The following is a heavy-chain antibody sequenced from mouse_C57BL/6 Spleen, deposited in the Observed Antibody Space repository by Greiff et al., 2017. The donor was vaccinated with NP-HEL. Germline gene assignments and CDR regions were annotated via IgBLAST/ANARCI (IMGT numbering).Heavy chain of an antibody. V-gene: IGHV14-2*01. J-gene: IGHJ3*01. CDR3: ARGPYGKAWFAY. Sequence: VQLQQSGAELVKPGASVKLSCTASGFNIKDYYMHWVKQRTEQGLEWIGRIDPEDGETKYAPKFQAKATITADTSSNTAYLQLSSLTSEDTAVYYCARGPYGKAWFAYWGQGTLVTVSA. CDR2: IDPEDGET. D-gene: IGHD2-1*01. CDR1: GFNIKDYY.